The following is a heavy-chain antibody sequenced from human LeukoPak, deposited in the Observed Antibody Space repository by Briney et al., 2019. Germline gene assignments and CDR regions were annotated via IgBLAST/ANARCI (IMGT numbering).Heavy chain of an antibody. Sequence: GASVTVSCKASGYTFTGYYMHWVRQAPGQGREWMGWINPNSGGTNYAQKFQGRVTMTRDTSISTAYMELSRLRSDDTAVYYCARFPRLLWFGDSAFDIWGQGTMVTVSS. V-gene: IGHV1-2*02. J-gene: IGHJ3*02. D-gene: IGHD3-10*01. CDR3: ARFPRLLWFGDSAFDI. CDR2: INPNSGGT. CDR1: GYTFTGYY.